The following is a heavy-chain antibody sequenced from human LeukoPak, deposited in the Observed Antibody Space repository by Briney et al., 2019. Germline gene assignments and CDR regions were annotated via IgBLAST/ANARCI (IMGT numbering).Heavy chain of an antibody. D-gene: IGHD4-23*01. CDR1: GFTFSNFA. CDR2: ISGSGGST. Sequence: GGSLRLSCAASGFTFSNFAMSWVRQAPGKGLEWVSAISGSGGSTYYADSVKGRFTISRDNSKNTLYLQMNSLRAEDTAVYYCAKDGSTTVVTPYYFDYWGQGTLVTVSS. J-gene: IGHJ4*02. CDR3: AKDGSTTVVTPYYFDY. V-gene: IGHV3-23*01.